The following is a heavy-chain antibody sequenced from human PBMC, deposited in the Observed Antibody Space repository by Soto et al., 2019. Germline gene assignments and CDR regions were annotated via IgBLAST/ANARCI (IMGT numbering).Heavy chain of an antibody. J-gene: IGHJ4*02. CDR3: ARAEMATITFDY. CDR2: INPSGGST. V-gene: IGHV1-46*01. CDR1: GYTFTSYY. D-gene: IGHD4-4*01. Sequence: QVQLVQSGAEVKKPGASVKVSCKASGYTFTSYYMDWVRQAPGQGLEWMGIINPSGGSTSYAQKFQGRVTMTRDTSTSTVYMELSSLRSEDTAVYYCARAEMATITFDYWGQGTLVTVSS.